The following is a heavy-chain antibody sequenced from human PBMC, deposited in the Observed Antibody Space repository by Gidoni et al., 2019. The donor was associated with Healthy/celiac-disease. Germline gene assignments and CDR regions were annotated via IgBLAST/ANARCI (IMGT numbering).Heavy chain of an antibody. CDR1: GFTFSSYA. CDR3: VKDRRITIFGVVNPFDY. J-gene: IGHJ4*02. V-gene: IGHV3-64D*09. CDR2: ISSNGGST. D-gene: IGHD3-3*01. Sequence: EVQLVESGGGLVQPGGSRRLSCSASGFTFSSYAMHWVRQAPGKGLEYVSAISSNGGSTYYADSVKGRFTISRDNSKNTLYLQMSSLRAEDTAVYYCVKDRRITIFGVVNPFDYWGQGTLVTVSS.